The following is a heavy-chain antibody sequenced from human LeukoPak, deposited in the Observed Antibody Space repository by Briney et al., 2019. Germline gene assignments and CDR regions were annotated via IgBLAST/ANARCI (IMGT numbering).Heavy chain of an antibody. J-gene: IGHJ4*02. CDR3: SRGEVDGPDFDY. CDR2: INPNSVT. V-gene: IGHV1-2*02. D-gene: IGHD1-26*01. CDR1: GYTFTGYY. Sequence: GASVTVSFTASGYTFTGYYIHWVRQAPGQGLEWMGWINPNSVTNYSQKFQGRVTMTRDTSISTAYMELSRLTSDDMAVYYCSRGEVDGPDFDYWGQGTLVTVSS.